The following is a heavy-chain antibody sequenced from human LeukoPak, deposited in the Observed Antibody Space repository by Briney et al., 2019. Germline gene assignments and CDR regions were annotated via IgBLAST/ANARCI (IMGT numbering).Heavy chain of an antibody. Sequence: ASVKVSCKASGYTFTCYDINWVRQATGQGLEWMGWMNPNSGNTGYAKKFQGRVTMTRNTSISTAYMELSSLRSEDTAVYYCAKRGAMVRGKRYYYYMYVWGKGTTVTVSS. D-gene: IGHD3-10*01. CDR3: AKRGAMVRGKRYYYYMYV. J-gene: IGHJ6*03. CDR1: GYTFTCYD. CDR2: MNPNSGNT. V-gene: IGHV1-8*01.